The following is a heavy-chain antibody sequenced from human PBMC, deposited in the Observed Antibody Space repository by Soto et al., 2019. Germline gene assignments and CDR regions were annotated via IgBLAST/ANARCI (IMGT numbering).Heavy chain of an antibody. J-gene: IGHJ3*02. CDR1: GGKFN. CDR3: ARGSGADAFDI. Sequence: QVQLVQSGAEVKKPGSSVKVSCKVSGGKFNIRWVRQAPGQGLEWMGGIIPVIDTANYPRRFQGRVVIGADRATNIVYMEMMSLTLEDTAVYYCARGSGADAFDIWGQGTMVTVSS. V-gene: IGHV1-69*06. D-gene: IGHD7-27*01. CDR2: IIPVIDTA.